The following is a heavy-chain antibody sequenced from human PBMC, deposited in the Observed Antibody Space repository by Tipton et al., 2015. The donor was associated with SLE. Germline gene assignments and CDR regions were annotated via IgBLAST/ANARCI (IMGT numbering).Heavy chain of an antibody. CDR1: GFTLSSYE. CDR3: ARDLWFRQFTAFDV. Sequence: SLRLSCAVSGFTLSSYEMNWVRQAPGKGLEWVSYSSISGSTRYYADSVKGRFTMSRDSNSVYLQMNSLTAEATASYYCARDLWFRQFTAFDVWGQGSLVT. D-gene: IGHD3-10*01. CDR2: SSISGSTR. J-gene: IGHJ3*01. V-gene: IGHV3-48*03.